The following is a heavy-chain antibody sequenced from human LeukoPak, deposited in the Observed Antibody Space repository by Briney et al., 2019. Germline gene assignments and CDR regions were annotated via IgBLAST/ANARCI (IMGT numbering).Heavy chain of an antibody. CDR1: GYTFTSYW. J-gene: IGHJ4*02. CDR3: ARIQDTAMDYYFDY. D-gene: IGHD5-18*01. V-gene: IGHV5-51*01. CDR2: IYPGDSET. Sequence: GESLKISFKGSGYTFTSYWIGWVRQMPGKGLEWMGIIYPGDSETRNSPSFQGQVIISADKSISTAYLQWSSLKASDTAMYYCARIQDTAMDYYFDYWGQGTLVTVSS.